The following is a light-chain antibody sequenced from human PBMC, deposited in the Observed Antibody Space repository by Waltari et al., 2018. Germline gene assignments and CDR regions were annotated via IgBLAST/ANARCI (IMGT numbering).Light chain of an antibody. CDR2: DDS. CDR1: NIGIKT. J-gene: IGLJ1*01. CDR3: QVWDDSSNHPYV. Sequence: SYVLTQPPSVSVAPGQTARLTCGGNNIGIKTVHWYQQKPGQAPGLVVYDDSDRPSGIPERFSGSNSGNTATLTISRVEAEDEADYYCQVWDDSSNHPYVFGTGTKVTVL. V-gene: IGLV3-21*02.